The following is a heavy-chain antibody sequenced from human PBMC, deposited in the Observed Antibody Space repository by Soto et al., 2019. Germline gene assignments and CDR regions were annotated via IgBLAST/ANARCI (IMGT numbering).Heavy chain of an antibody. D-gene: IGHD1-26*01. J-gene: IGHJ4*02. CDR2: IYTSGTT. V-gene: IGHV4-4*07. CDR1: GGSINGYY. CDR3: ARDSVGISSPGVY. Sequence: PSETLSLTCTVSGGSINGYYWTWIRQPAGKGLEWIGRIYTSGTTSYNPSLKSRVTMSLDTSKNQFSLRLTSVTAADTAVYYCARDSVGISSPGVYWGRGTLVNVS.